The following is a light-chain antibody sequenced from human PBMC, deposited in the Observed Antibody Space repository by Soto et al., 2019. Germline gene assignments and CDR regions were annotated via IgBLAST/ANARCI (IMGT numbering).Light chain of an antibody. V-gene: IGKV3-15*01. CDR2: GAS. J-gene: IGKJ3*01. CDR3: KQYNKWPFT. CDR1: QTVSSS. Sequence: EIVMTQSPATLSVSPGERATLSCRTSQTVSSSLAWYQQKPGQAPRLLIYGASTRATGFPAMFSGSGSGTEFTLTILSLQSEDFAVYYCKQYNKWPFTCGPGTKVEI.